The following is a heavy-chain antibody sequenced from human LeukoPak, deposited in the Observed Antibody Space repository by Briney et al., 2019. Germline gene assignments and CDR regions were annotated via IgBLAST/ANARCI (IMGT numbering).Heavy chain of an antibody. V-gene: IGHV3-23*01. CDR2: ISGSGGST. D-gene: IGHD1-1*01. CDR3: AKVSQLDDAFDI. Sequence: GGSLRLSCAASGFTFSSYGMSWVRQAPGKGLEWVSAISGSGGSTYYADSVKGRFTISRDNSKNTLYLQMNSLRAEDTAVYYCAKVSQLDDAFDIWGQGTMVTVSS. CDR1: GFTFSSYG. J-gene: IGHJ3*02.